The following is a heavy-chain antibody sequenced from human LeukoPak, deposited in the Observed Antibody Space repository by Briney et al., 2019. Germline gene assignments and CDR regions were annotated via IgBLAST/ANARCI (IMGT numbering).Heavy chain of an antibody. CDR1: GGTFSSYA. CDR3: AKDPGATTVVTLDY. J-gene: IGHJ4*02. V-gene: IGHV1-18*01. Sequence: ASVKVSCKASGGTFSSYAISWVRQAPGQGLEWMGGIIAYNGNTNYAQKLQGRVTMTTDTSTSTAYMELRSLRAEDTAIYYCAKDPGATTVVTLDYWGQGTLVTVSS. D-gene: IGHD4-23*01. CDR2: IIAYNGNT.